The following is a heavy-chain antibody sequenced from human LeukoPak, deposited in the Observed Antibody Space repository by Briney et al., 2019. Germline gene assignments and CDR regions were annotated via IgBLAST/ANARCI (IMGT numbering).Heavy chain of an antibody. CDR1: GYTFTSYD. Sequence: ASVKVSCKASGYTFTSYDINWVRQATGQGLEWMGWMNPNSGNTGYAQKFQGRVTMTRNTSISTAYMELSSLRSEDTAVYYCAREPDDYSNYLLDHWGQGTLVTVSS. J-gene: IGHJ5*02. V-gene: IGHV1-8*01. CDR3: AREPDDYSNYLLDH. CDR2: MNPNSGNT. D-gene: IGHD4-11*01.